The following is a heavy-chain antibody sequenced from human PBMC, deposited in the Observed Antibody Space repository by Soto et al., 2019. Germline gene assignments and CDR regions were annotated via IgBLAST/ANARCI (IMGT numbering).Heavy chain of an antibody. CDR3: IQSRCGGDCLQSYASYYYYGMDV. CDR2: IYWDDDK. Sequence: SGPTLVNPTQTLTLTCTFSAFSLSTGGVGVGWIRQPPGKALEWLALIYWDDDKRYSPSLRSRLTITKDTSKNQVVLTMTNMDPVDTATYYCIQSRCGGDCLQSYASYYYYGMDVWGQGTTDTVS. V-gene: IGHV2-5*02. CDR1: AFSLSTGGVG. D-gene: IGHD2-21*02. J-gene: IGHJ6*02.